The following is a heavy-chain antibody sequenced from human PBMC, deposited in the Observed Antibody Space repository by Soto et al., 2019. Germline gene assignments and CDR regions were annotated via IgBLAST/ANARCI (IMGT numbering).Heavy chain of an antibody. V-gene: IGHV1-18*04. CDR3: AREAYDFWSGYYTRGVYYYYGMDV. CDR1: GYTFTSYG. CDR2: ISAYNGNT. Sequence: QVQLVQSGAEVKKPGASVKVSCKASGYTFTSYGISWVRQAPGQGLEWMGWISAYNGNTNYAQKLQGRVTMTTATSTSTAYMELRSLRSDDTAVYYCAREAYDFWSGYYTRGVYYYYGMDVWGQGTTVTVSS. J-gene: IGHJ6*02. D-gene: IGHD3-3*01.